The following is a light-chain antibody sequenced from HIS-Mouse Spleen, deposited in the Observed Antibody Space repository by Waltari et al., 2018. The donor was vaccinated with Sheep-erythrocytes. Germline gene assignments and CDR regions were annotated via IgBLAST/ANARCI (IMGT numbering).Light chain of an antibody. J-gene: IGLJ2*01. Sequence: QSALTQPPSASGSPGQSVPISCTGTSSAVGGSNYVSWYQQHPGKAPKLMIYEVSKRPSGVPDRFSGSKSGNTASLTVSGLQAEDEADYYCSSYAGSNIVVFGGGTKLTVL. CDR3: SSYAGSNIVV. V-gene: IGLV2-8*01. CDR1: SSAVGGSNY. CDR2: EVS.